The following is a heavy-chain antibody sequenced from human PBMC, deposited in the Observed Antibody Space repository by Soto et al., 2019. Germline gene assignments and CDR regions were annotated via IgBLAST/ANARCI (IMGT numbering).Heavy chain of an antibody. D-gene: IGHD3-3*01. CDR1: GFTFSDYY. CDR2: ISSSGSTT. J-gene: IGHJ4*02. V-gene: IGHV3-11*01. Sequence: GGSLRLSCAASGFTFSDYYMSWIRQAPGKGLEWVSYISSSGSTTYYADSVKGRFTISRDNAKNSLYLQMNSLRAEDTAVYYCARDPLYDFWSGYYIDWGQGTLVTVSS. CDR3: ARDPLYDFWSGYYID.